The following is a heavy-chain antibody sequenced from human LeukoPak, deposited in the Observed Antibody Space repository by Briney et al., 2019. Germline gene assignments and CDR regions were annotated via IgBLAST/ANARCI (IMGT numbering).Heavy chain of an antibody. CDR2: IKQDGSEK. CDR3: ARANYDYVWGSYRPPYFDY. J-gene: IGHJ4*02. CDR1: GFTFSSYW. V-gene: IGHV3-7*04. D-gene: IGHD3-16*02. Sequence: GGSLRLSYAASGFTFSSYWMSWVRQAPGKGLEWVANIKQDGSEKYYVDSVKGRFTISRDNAKNSLYLQMNSLRAEDTAVYYCARANYDYVWGSYRPPYFDYWGQGTLVTVSS.